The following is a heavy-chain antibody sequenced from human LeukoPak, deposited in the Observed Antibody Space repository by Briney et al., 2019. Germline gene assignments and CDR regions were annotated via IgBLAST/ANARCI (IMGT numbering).Heavy chain of an antibody. D-gene: IGHD6-19*01. Sequence: PGGALRLSCATSGCTFSSNWMHWVRQTPGKGLVWVSRINSDGSSTSYADSVKGRFTISRDNAKNSLYLQMNSLRAEDTAVYYCARSSSGWEGCFDYWGQGTLVTVSS. CDR2: INSDGSST. J-gene: IGHJ4*02. CDR1: GCTFSSNW. V-gene: IGHV3-74*01. CDR3: ARSSSGWEGCFDY.